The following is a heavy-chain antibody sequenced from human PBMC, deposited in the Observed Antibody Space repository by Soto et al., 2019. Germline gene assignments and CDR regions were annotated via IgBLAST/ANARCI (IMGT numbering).Heavy chain of an antibody. V-gene: IGHV4-38-2*02. CDR2: IFRDGST. J-gene: IGHJ6*02. D-gene: IGHD2-21*01. CDR1: GFSITSGYY. Sequence: KPSETLSLTCVVSGFSITSGYYCSWIRQPPGKGLEWIGRIFRDGSTSYNPSLKSRVIISVDTSKNRFSLKLTSMTAADTAIYYCARDHVDPFYTLDVWGQGTTVTVSS. CDR3: ARDHVDPFYTLDV.